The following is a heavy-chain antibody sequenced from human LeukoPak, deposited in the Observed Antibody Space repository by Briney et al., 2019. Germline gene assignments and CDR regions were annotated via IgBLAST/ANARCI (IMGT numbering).Heavy chain of an antibody. CDR2: MNPNSGNT. V-gene: IGHV1-8*01. J-gene: IGHJ5*02. Sequence: ASVKVSCEASGYTFTSYDINWVRQAPGQGLEWMGWMNPNSGNTGYAQKFQGRVTMTRNTSISTAYVELSSLRSEDTAVYYCARGNSYYYGSGKGFFDPWGQGTLVTVSS. CDR3: ARGNSYYYGSGKGFFDP. D-gene: IGHD3-10*01. CDR1: GYTFTSYD.